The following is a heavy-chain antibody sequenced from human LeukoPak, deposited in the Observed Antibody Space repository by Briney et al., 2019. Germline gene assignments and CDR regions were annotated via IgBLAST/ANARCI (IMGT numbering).Heavy chain of an antibody. CDR3: ARVGSTAAKFDY. D-gene: IGHD3-10*01. CDR2: INQNAYT. J-gene: IGHJ4*02. Sequence: KPSETLSLTCAVYGGSFGGYSWSWVRQSPGKGLEWIGEINQNAYTKYNPSLKGRVTMSVDASKNQFSLRANSVTAADTAVYYCARVGSTAAKFDYWGQGMLVVVSA. CDR1: GGSFGGYS. V-gene: IGHV4-34*01.